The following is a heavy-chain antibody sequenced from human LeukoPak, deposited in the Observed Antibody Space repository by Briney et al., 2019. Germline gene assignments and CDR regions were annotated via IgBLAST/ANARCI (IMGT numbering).Heavy chain of an antibody. J-gene: IGHJ4*02. D-gene: IGHD4-17*01. CDR3: GRGHGDANFDY. CDR1: GYTFTSYD. V-gene: IGHV1-8*03. Sequence: SVKLSCNACGYTFTSYDTNWVRHATGQGLEWMGWMNPNSGNTGYGQKFQGRVNITRNTSISAAYMELSSLRSEDTAVYYCGRGHGDANFDYWGQGTLVTVSS. CDR2: MNPNSGNT.